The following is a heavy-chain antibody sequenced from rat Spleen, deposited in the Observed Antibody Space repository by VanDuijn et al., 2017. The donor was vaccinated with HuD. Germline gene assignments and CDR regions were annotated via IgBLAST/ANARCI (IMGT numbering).Heavy chain of an antibody. CDR1: GFTFSTYW. V-gene: IGHV5-58*01. CDR3: ARLDYPGITDLDY. Sequence: EVQLVETGGGSVQPGRSLKLSCVASGFTFSTYWMYWVRQAPGKGLEWVSSISSDGGITYYPDSVKGRFTISRDNPKSTLYLQMDSLRSEDTGTYYCARLDYPGITDLDYWGQGVMVTVSS. D-gene: IGHD1-4*01. J-gene: IGHJ2*01. CDR2: ISSDGGIT.